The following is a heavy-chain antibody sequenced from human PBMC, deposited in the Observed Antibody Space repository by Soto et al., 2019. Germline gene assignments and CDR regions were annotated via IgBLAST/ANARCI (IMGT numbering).Heavy chain of an antibody. CDR3: ARNFYDFWSGYLAY. D-gene: IGHD3-3*01. Sequence: QVQLVQSGAEVKKPGASVKASCKASGYTFTSYAMHWVRQAPGQRLEWMGWINAGNGNTKYSQKFQGRVTITRDTSASTAYMELSSLRSEDTAVYYCARNFYDFWSGYLAYWGQGTLVTVSS. CDR2: INAGNGNT. CDR1: GYTFTSYA. J-gene: IGHJ4*02. V-gene: IGHV1-3*01.